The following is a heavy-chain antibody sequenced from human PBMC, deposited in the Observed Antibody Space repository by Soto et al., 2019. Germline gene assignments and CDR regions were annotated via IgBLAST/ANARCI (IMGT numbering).Heavy chain of an antibody. CDR3: TRHSGQWGSRGAFDI. Sequence: GGSLRLSCAASGFTFSGSAMHWVRQASGKGLEWVGRIRSKANSYATAYAASVKGRFTISRDDSKNTAYLQMNSLKTEDTAVYYCTRHSGQWGSRGAFDIWGQGTMVTGSS. CDR1: GFTFSGSA. D-gene: IGHD6-19*01. CDR2: IRSKANSYAT. V-gene: IGHV3-73*01. J-gene: IGHJ3*02.